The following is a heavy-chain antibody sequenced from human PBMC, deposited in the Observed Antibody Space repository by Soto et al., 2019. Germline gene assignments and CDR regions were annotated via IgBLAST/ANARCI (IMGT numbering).Heavy chain of an antibody. V-gene: IGHV4-59*08. Sequence: QVQLQESGPGLVKPSETLSLTCTVSGGSISSYYWSWIRQPPGKGLEWIGYIYYSGSTNYNPSLRSRVTISLDTSKTQFSLNLTSVTAADTAVYYCARHGTDSFGFYGPGGVWGKGTTVTVSS. CDR3: ARHGTDSFGFYGPGGV. CDR1: GGSISSYY. J-gene: IGHJ6*04. CDR2: IYYSGST. D-gene: IGHD5-18*01.